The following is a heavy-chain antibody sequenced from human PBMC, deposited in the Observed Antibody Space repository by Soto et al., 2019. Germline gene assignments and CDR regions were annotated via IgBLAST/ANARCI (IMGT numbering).Heavy chain of an antibody. CDR3: VREDDGGDRDYYGLDV. CDR2: IQYSGSG. V-gene: IGHV4-30-4*01. J-gene: IGHJ6*02. Sequence: QVQLQESGPGLVRPSQTLSLTCTVSGGSISSDHYHWTWIRQTPGKGLEWIGYIQYSGSGYYNPAPQRRVTMSVDTSKNLFSLKLSSATAADTAVYFCVREDDGGDRDYYGLDVWGQGTTVTVSS. D-gene: IGHD4-17*01. CDR1: GGSISSDHYH.